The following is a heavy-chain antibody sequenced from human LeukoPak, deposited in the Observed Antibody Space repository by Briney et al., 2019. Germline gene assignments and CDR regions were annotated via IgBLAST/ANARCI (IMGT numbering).Heavy chain of an antibody. D-gene: IGHD7-27*01. J-gene: IGHJ4*02. CDR2: INGGNGNT. CDR3: ALQTGDNFDY. Sequence: ASVKVSCKASGYTFSSYAMHWVRQAPGQRPEWMGWINGGNGNTKYSQKFQGRVTITRDTSASTAYMELSSLRSEDTALYYCALQTGDNFDYWGQGTLVTVSS. CDR1: GYTFSSYA. V-gene: IGHV1-3*01.